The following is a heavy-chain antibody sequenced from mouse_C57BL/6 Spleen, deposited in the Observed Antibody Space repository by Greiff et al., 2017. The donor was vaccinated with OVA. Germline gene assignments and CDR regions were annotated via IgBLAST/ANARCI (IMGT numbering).Heavy chain of an antibody. CDR1: GYTFTDYN. D-gene: IGHD1-1*01. CDR2: FIPNIGGT. Sequence: VQLKESGPELVKPGASVKIPCKASGYTFTDYNMDWVKQSHGKSLEWIGDFIPNIGGTNFNQKFKGKATLTVDKSSSTAYMELRSLTSEDTAVYYCARTEYYGNRGYFGYWGQGTTLTVSS. V-gene: IGHV1-18*01. J-gene: IGHJ2*01. CDR3: ARTEYYGNRGYFGY.